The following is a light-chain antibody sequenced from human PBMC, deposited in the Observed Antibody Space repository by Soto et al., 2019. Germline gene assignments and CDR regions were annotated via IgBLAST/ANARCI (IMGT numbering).Light chain of an antibody. CDR2: DVT. J-gene: IGLJ1*01. Sequence: QSALTQPRSVSGSPGQSVTISCTGTSSDVGGYSYVSWYQQHPGKAPKLMIYDVTTRPSGIPDRFSGSKSGNTASLTISGLQAEDESDYYCFSYAGSDTFVFGTGTKVTVL. CDR3: FSYAGSDTFV. CDR1: SSDVGGYSY. V-gene: IGLV2-11*01.